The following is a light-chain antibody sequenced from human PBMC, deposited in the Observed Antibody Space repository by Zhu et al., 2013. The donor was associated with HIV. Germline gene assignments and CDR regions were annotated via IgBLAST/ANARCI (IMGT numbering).Light chain of an antibody. J-gene: IGKJ4*01. V-gene: IGKV3D-15*01. Sequence: EIVLTQSPVTLSVSPGERVILSCRASQSVASNLAWYQQRPGQAPRLLIYGASNRATGIPDRFSGGGSGTEFTLTISSLEAEDFAVYYCQQYGKSPLTFGGGTTVEIK. CDR2: GAS. CDR1: QSVASN. CDR3: QQYGKSPLT.